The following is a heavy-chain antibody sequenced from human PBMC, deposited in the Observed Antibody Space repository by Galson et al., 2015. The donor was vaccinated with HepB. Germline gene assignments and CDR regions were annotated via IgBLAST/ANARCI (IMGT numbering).Heavy chain of an antibody. CDR3: ARTIAVAGLAESVGWFDP. Sequence: PALVKPTQTLTLTCTFSGFSLSTSGMCVSWIRQPPGKALEWLARIDWDDDKYYSTSLKTRLTISKDTSKNQVVLTMTNMDPVDTATYYCARTIAVAGLAESVGWFDPWGQGTLVTVSS. CDR1: GFSLSTSGMC. D-gene: IGHD6-19*01. J-gene: IGHJ5*02. CDR2: IDWDDDK. V-gene: IGHV2-70*11.